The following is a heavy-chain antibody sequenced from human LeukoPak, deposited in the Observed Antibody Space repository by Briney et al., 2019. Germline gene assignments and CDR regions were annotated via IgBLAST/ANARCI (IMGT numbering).Heavy chain of an antibody. V-gene: IGHV3-7*03. CDR2: MNYDGSNT. D-gene: IGHD3-22*01. CDR1: GFTFGTSW. CDR3: AKLLDESSDYQYYFDY. J-gene: IGHJ4*02. Sequence: GGSLRLSCATSGFTFGTSWMAWIRQAPGKGLEWVANMNYDGSNTYYVNSVRGRFTISRDNVKNSLYLQMNRLRAEDTAVYYCAKLLDESSDYQYYFDYWGQGTLVTASS.